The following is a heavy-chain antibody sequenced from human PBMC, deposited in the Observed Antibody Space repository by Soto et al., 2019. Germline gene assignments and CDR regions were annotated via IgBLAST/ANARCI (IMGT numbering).Heavy chain of an antibody. J-gene: IGHJ6*02. D-gene: IGHD2-2*01. Sequence: EVQLVESGGGLVQPGGSLRLSCAASGFTFSSYSMNWVRQAPGKGLEWVSYISSSSSTIYYADSAKGRFTISRDNAKNSLYLQMNSLRDEDTAVYYCARYCSSTSCYGYYYGMDVWGQGTTVTVSS. V-gene: IGHV3-48*02. CDR1: GFTFSSYS. CDR2: ISSSSSTI. CDR3: ARYCSSTSCYGYYYGMDV.